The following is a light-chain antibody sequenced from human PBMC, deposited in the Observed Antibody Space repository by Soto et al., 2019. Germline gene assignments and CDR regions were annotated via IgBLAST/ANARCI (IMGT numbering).Light chain of an antibody. CDR1: QSVLYSSNNENY. Sequence: DIVMTQSPDSLAASLGERATINCKSSQSVLYSSNNENYLAWYQQKPGQPPSLLIYWASTRESGVPDRFSGSGSGTDFTLTISSLQAEDVAVYYCQQYYSTPPTFGQGTKVEIK. CDR3: QQYYSTPPT. J-gene: IGKJ1*01. V-gene: IGKV4-1*01. CDR2: WAS.